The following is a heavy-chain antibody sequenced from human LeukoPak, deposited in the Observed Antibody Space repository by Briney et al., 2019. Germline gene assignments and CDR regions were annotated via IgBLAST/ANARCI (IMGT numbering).Heavy chain of an antibody. CDR3: ARVGGYCSSTSCPNWFDP. V-gene: IGHV1-2*02. J-gene: IGHJ5*02. D-gene: IGHD2-2*01. CDR2: INPNSGGT. CDR1: GYTFTGYY. Sequence: GASVKVSCKAPGYTFTGYYMHWVRQAPGQGLEWMGWINPNSGGTNYAQKFQGRVTMTRDTSISTAYMELSRLRSDDTAVYYCARVGGYCSSTSCPNWFDPWGQGTLVTVSS.